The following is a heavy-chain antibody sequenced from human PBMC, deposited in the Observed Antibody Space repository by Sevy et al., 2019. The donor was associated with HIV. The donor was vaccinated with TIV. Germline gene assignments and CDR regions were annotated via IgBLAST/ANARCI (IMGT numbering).Heavy chain of an antibody. CDR1: GGSMRDYY. CDR3: ARVQRKYYDFWTGLGYVDS. Sequence: SETLSLNCTVSGGSMRDYYRSWIRQSPGKGLEWIGYMHHSGRIDYDPSLKSRVTISMDTSKSHFSLNVRSVTAADTAVYFCARVQRKYYDFWTGLGYVDSWGQGTQVTVSS. CDR2: MHHSGRI. D-gene: IGHD3-3*01. V-gene: IGHV4-59*01. J-gene: IGHJ5*01.